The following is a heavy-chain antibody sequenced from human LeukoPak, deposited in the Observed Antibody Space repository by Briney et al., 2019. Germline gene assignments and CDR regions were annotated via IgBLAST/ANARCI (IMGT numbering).Heavy chain of an antibody. CDR1: GFTFNKYW. Sequence: GGSLRLSCAASGFTFNKYWLTWVRQAPGKGLEWVANINQDDSQIYYLESVEGRFTITRDNAKNSLHLQMNSLRAEDTAIYYCERGYYYSGTYYLSFFDYWGQGTLVTVSS. CDR2: INQDDSQI. V-gene: IGHV3-7*01. J-gene: IGHJ4*02. CDR3: ERGYYYSGTYYLSFFDY. D-gene: IGHD3-10*01.